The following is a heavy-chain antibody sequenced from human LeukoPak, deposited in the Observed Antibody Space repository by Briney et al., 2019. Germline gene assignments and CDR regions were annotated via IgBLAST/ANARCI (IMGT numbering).Heavy chain of an antibody. CDR3: AREGSGTAMVTPAFDY. J-gene: IGHJ4*02. CDR1: GYTFTSYG. CDR2: ISAYNGNT. V-gene: IGHV1-18*01. Sequence: ASVKVSCKASGYTFTSYGISWVRQAPGQGLGWMGWISAYNGNTNYAQKLQGRVTMTTDTSTSTAYMELRSLRSDDTAVYYCAREGSGTAMVTPAFDYWGQGTLVTVSS. D-gene: IGHD5-18*01.